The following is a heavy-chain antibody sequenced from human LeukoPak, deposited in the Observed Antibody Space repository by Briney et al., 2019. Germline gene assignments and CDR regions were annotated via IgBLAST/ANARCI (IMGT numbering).Heavy chain of an antibody. D-gene: IGHD2-15*01. CDR1: GGSISSSSYY. Sequence: SETLSLTCTVSGGSISSSSYYWGWIRQPPGKGLEWIGSIYYSGSTYYNPSLKSRVTISVDTSKNQFSLRLSSVTAADTAVHYCARHPGGVAANIDYWGQGTLVTVSS. CDR2: IYYSGST. V-gene: IGHV4-39*01. CDR3: ARHPGGVAANIDY. J-gene: IGHJ4*02.